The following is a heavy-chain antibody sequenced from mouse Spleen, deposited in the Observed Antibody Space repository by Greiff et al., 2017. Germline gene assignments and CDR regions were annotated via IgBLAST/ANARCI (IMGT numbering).Heavy chain of an antibody. Sequence: EVKLMESGGDLVKPGGSLKLSCAASGFTFSSYGMSWVRQTPDKRLEWVATISSGGSYTYYPDSVKGRFPISIDNAKNTLYLQMSSLKSEDTAMYYCARHKELGSFDYWGQGTTLTVSS. CDR1: GFTFSSYG. V-gene: IGHV5-6*01. CDR2: ISSGGSYT. D-gene: IGHD4-1*01. J-gene: IGHJ2*01. CDR3: ARHKELGSFDY.